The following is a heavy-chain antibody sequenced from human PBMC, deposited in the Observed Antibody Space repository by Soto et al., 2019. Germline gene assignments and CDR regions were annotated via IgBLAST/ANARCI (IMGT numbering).Heavy chain of an antibody. CDR3: ARGAVYYDSSGYFSY. CDR2: IYYSGST. Sequence: SETLSLTCTVSGGSISSGGYYWSWIRQHPGKGLEWIGYIYYSGSTYYNPSLKSRVTISVDTSKNQFSLKLSSVTAADTAVYYCARGAVYYDSSGYFSYWGQGTLVTVSS. CDR1: GGSISSGGYY. J-gene: IGHJ4*02. V-gene: IGHV4-31*03. D-gene: IGHD3-22*01.